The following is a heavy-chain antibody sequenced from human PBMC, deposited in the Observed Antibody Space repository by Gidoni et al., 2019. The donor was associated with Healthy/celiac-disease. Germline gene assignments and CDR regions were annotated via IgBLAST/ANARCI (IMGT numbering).Heavy chain of an antibody. J-gene: IGHJ3*02. D-gene: IGHD6-6*01. V-gene: IGHV4-59*08. Sequence: QVQLQESGPGLVKPSETLSLTCTVSGGSISSYYLSWIRQPPGKGLEWIGYIYYSGSTNYNPSLKSRVTISVDTSKNQFSLKLSSVTAADTAVYYCAMYSSSRRGSAFDIWGQGTMVTVSS. CDR3: AMYSSSRRGSAFDI. CDR2: IYYSGST. CDR1: GGSISSYY.